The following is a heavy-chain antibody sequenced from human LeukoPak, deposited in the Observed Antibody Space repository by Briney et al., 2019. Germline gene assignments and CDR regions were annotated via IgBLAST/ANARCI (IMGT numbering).Heavy chain of an antibody. D-gene: IGHD5-12*01. V-gene: IGHV1-2*06. J-gene: IGHJ6*02. Sequence: ASVKVSCKASGYTCTGYYMHWVRQASGQWLEWMGRINPNSGGTNYAQKFQGRVTMTRDTSISTAYMELSRLRSDDTTVYYCARGLDYYYGMDVWGQGTTVTVSS. CDR2: INPNSGGT. CDR3: ARGLDYYYGMDV. CDR1: GYTCTGYY.